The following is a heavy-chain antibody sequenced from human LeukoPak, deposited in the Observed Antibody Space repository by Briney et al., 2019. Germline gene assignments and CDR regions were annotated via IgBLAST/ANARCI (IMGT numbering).Heavy chain of an antibody. CDR2: IYHSGST. CDR1: GGSFSGYY. CDR3: YYYYGMDV. Sequence: PSETLSLTCAVYGGSFSGYYWSWIRQPPGKGLEWIGEIYHSGSTNYNPSFKSRVTISVDKSKNQFSLKLSSVTAADTAVYCKYYYYGMDVWGQGTTVTVSS. J-gene: IGHJ6*02. V-gene: IGHV4-34*03.